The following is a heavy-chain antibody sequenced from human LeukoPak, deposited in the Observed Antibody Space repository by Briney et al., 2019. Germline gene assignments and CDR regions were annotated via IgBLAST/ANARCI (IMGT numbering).Heavy chain of an antibody. J-gene: IGHJ4*02. CDR2: ISSSSSYI. CDR1: GFTFSSYS. V-gene: IGHV3-21*01. Sequence: GGSLRLSCAASGFTFSSYSMNWVRQPPGKGLEWVSSISSSSSYIYYADSVKGRFTISRDNAKNSLYLQMNSLRAEDTAVYYCARGGRDYGFLFVYWGQGTLVTVSS. CDR3: ARGGRDYGFLFVY. D-gene: IGHD4-17*01.